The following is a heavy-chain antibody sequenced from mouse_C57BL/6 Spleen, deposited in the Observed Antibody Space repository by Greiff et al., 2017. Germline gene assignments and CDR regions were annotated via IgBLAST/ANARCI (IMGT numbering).Heavy chain of an antibody. CDR3: ARYGTDWYFDV. Sequence: EVQGVESGGGLVQPGGSLSLSCAASGFTFTDYYMSWVRQPPGKALEWLGFIRNKANGYTTEYSASVKGRFTISRDNSQSILYLQMNALRAEDSATYCCARYGTDWYFDVWGTGTTVTVSS. D-gene: IGHD2-14*01. V-gene: IGHV7-3*01. J-gene: IGHJ1*03. CDR1: GFTFTDYY. CDR2: IRNKANGYTT.